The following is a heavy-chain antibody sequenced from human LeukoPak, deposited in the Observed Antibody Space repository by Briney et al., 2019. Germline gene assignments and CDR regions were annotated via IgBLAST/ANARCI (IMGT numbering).Heavy chain of an antibody. CDR1: GYTFTSYG. Sequence: ASVKVSCKASGYTFTSYGISWVRQAPGQGLEWMGWMNPNSGNTGYAQKFQGRVTITRNTSISTAYMELSSLRSEDTAVYYCAIYYYDSSGYYYGPNDAFDIWGQGTMVTVSS. CDR2: MNPNSGNT. CDR3: AIYYYDSSGYYYGPNDAFDI. V-gene: IGHV1-8*03. D-gene: IGHD3-22*01. J-gene: IGHJ3*02.